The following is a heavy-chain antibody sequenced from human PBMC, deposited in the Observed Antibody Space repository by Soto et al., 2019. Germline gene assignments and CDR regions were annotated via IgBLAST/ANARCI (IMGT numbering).Heavy chain of an antibody. CDR1: GFTLTTYA. D-gene: IGHD6-13*01. J-gene: IGHJ6*02. CDR2: ISGRGGST. Sequence: EVQLLESGGGLVQPGGSLRLSCAASGFTLTTYAMRWARQAPGKGLEWVSTISGRGGSTYYADSVKGRFTMSRDNSKNMRNRQINSLRAEDSAVYYGARAQHSNAMDAWGQGTTVTVS. CDR3: ARAQHSNAMDA. V-gene: IGHV3-23*01.